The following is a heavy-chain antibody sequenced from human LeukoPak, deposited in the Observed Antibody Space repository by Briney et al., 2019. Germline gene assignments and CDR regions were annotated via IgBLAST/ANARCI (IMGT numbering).Heavy chain of an antibody. CDR2: IRSKAYGGTT. J-gene: IGHJ3*02. Sequence: GGSLRLSCTASGFTFGGYAMTWVRQAPGKGLEWVGFIRSKAYGGTTEYAATVKGRFTLSRDDSKSIAYLQMNSLKTEDTAVYYCTRAIEGAFDIWGQGTMVTVSS. CDR3: TRAIEGAFDI. V-gene: IGHV3-49*04. CDR1: GFTFGGYA.